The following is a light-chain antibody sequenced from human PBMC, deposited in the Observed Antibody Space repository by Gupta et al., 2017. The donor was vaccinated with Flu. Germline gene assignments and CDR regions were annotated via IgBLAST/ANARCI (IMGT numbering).Light chain of an antibody. J-gene: IGKJ4*02. CDR2: AAS. CDR1: QSVSNF. Sequence: PSSLPASVGDRVTITCRASQSVSNFLHWYQQRPGKAPKLLIYAASTLQGGAPSRFSGSGSGTDFTLTINSLQRQDVATYYCQQGYSTPQTFGRGTTVEIK. CDR3: QQGYSTPQT. V-gene: IGKV1-39*01.